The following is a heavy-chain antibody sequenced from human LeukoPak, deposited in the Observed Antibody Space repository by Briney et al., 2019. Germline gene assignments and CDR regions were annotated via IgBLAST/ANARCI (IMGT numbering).Heavy chain of an antibody. D-gene: IGHD3-16*02. CDR1: GYTFTGYY. CDR2: INPNSGGT. J-gene: IGHJ4*02. V-gene: IGHV1-2*02. Sequence: VASVKVSCKASGYTFTGYYMHWVRQAPGQGLEWMGWINPNSGGTNYAQKFQGRVTMTRDTSISTAYMKLSRLRSDDTAVYYCARAPANYDYVWGSYREYYFDYWGQGTLVTVSS. CDR3: ARAPANYDYVWGSYREYYFDY.